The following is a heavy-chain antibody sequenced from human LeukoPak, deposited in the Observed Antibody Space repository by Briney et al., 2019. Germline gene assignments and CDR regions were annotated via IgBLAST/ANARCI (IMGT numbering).Heavy chain of an antibody. CDR1: GFTFSSYS. CDR2: ISSSSSYM. D-gene: IGHD6-19*01. Sequence: PGGSLRLSCAASGFTFSSYSMNWVHQAPGKGLEWVSSISSSSSYMYYADSVKGRFTISRDNAKNSLYLQMNSLRAEDTAVYYCARDLAVADTFDYWGQGTLVTVSS. J-gene: IGHJ4*02. V-gene: IGHV3-21*01. CDR3: ARDLAVADTFDY.